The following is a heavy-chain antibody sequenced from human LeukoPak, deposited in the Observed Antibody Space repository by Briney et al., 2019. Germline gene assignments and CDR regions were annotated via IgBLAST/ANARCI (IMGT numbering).Heavy chain of an antibody. CDR1: GYSFTSYW. Sequence: GESLKISCKGSGYSFTSYWIGWVRQMPGKGLEWMGIIYPGDSDTRYSPSFQSQVTISADKSISTAYLHRSSLKASDTAMYYCARLVNYYYYFMDVWGKGTTVTVSS. V-gene: IGHV5-51*01. CDR3: ARLVNYYYYFMDV. CDR2: IYPGDSDT. D-gene: IGHD2-21*01. J-gene: IGHJ6*03.